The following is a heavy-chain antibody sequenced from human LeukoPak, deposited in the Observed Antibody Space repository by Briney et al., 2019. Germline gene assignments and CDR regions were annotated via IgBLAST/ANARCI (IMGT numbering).Heavy chain of an antibody. CDR3: AKGFSIAAAGDFYYFDY. D-gene: IGHD6-13*01. V-gene: IGHV3-23*01. CDR1: GFTVSSNY. J-gene: IGHJ4*02. CDR2: ISGSGGST. Sequence: PGGSLRLSCAASGFTVSSNYMSWVRQAPGKGLEWVSAISGSGGSTYYADSVKGRFTISRDNSKNTLYLQMNSLRAEDTAVYYCAKGFSIAAAGDFYYFDYWGQGTLVTVSS.